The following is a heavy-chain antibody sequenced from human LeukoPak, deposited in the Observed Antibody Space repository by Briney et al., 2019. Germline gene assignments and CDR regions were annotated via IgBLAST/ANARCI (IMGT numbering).Heavy chain of an antibody. CDR1: GFTFSDYG. D-gene: IGHD6-13*01. V-gene: IGHV3-33*01. J-gene: IGHJ4*02. Sequence: PGGSLRVSCAASGFTFSDYGMHWVRQAPGKGLEWVAIIWYDGSNKYYADSVKGRFTISRDNSKNTLYLQMNSLRAEDTAIYYCARDGAYRTGWYYCENWGQGTLVTVSS. CDR2: IWYDGSNK. CDR3: ARDGAYRTGWYYCEN.